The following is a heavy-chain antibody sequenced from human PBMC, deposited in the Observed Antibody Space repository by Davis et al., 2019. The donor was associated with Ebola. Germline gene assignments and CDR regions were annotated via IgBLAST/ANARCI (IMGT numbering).Heavy chain of an antibody. CDR2: ISSSSSYI. Sequence: GESLKISCAASGFTFSSYSMNWVRQAPGKGLEWVSSISSSSSYIYYADSVKGRFTLSRDNAKNSLYLQMNSLRAEDTAVYYCARDCTNGVCQAEDAFDIWGQGTMVTVSS. V-gene: IGHV3-21*01. D-gene: IGHD2-8*01. CDR3: ARDCTNGVCQAEDAFDI. J-gene: IGHJ3*02. CDR1: GFTFSSYS.